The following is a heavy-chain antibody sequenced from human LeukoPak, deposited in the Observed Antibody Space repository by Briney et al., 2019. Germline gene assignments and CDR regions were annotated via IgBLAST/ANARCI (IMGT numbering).Heavy chain of an antibody. Sequence: GGSLRLSCAASGFTFSSYGMHWVRQAPGKGLDWVTIIWYDGSNKYYADSVKGRFTISRDNSKNTLYLQMHSLRAEDTAVYYCARERDYGGGFDYWGQGTLVTVSS. CDR1: GFTFSSYG. J-gene: IGHJ4*02. V-gene: IGHV3-33*08. CDR3: ARERDYGGGFDY. D-gene: IGHD4-17*01. CDR2: IWYDGSNK.